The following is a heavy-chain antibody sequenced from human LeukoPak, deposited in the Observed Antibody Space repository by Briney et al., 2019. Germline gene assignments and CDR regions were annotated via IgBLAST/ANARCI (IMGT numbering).Heavy chain of an antibody. CDR3: ARGLLGTAMVLFDY. CDR1: VYTFTSYD. D-gene: IGHD5-18*01. CDR2: MNPNSGNT. Sequence: ASVKVSCKASVYTFTSYDINWVRQATGQGLEWMGWMNPNSGNTGYAQEFQGRVTMTRNTSISTAYMELSSLRSEDTAVYYCARGLLGTAMVLFDYWGQGTLVTVSS. V-gene: IGHV1-8*01. J-gene: IGHJ4*02.